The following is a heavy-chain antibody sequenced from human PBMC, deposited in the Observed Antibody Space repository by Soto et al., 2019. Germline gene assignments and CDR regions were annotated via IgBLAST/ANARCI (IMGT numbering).Heavy chain of an antibody. Sequence: GGSLLSCAASGFTFSSYGMHWVRQAPGKGLEWVAVISYDGSNKYYADSVKGRFTISRDNSKNTLYLQMNSLRAEDTAVYYCAKQAFDYWGKGTLVTVAS. CDR2: ISYDGSNK. V-gene: IGHV3-30*18. J-gene: IGHJ4*02. CDR3: AKQAFDY. CDR1: GFTFSSYG.